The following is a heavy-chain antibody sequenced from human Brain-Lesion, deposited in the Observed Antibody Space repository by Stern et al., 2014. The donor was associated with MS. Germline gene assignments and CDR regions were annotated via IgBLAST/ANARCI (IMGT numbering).Heavy chain of an antibody. J-gene: IGHJ5*01. Sequence: EVQLVESGGGFIQPGGSLRLSCAASGFTFSNYWIHCVRQAPGQGLVWVSRVNNDGRRTSYADSVKGRFTMSRDNAKNTLYLQMNSLRVEDTAIYYCARGERWFDSWGQGTLVTVSS. CDR2: VNNDGRRT. CDR3: ARGERWFDS. V-gene: IGHV3-74*02. D-gene: IGHD3-10*01. CDR1: GFTFSNYW.